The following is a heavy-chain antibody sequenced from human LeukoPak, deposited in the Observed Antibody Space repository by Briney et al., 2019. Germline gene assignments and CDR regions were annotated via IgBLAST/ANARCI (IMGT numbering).Heavy chain of an antibody. V-gene: IGHV4-59*01. CDR1: GGSISSYY. Sequence: SETLSLTCTVSGGSISSYYWSWIRQPPGKGLEWIGYIYYSGSTDYNPSLKSRVTISVDTSKNQFPLKLSSVTAADTAVYYCARELADYYYGMDVWGQGTTVTVSS. CDR3: ARELADYYYGMDV. J-gene: IGHJ6*02. CDR2: IYYSGST.